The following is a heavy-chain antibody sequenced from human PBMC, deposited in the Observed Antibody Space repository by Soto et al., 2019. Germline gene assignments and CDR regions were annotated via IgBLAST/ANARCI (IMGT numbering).Heavy chain of an antibody. V-gene: IGHV3-30*03. Sequence: GGSLRLSCAASGFTFSSYGMHWVRQAPSKGLEWVAVISYDGSNKYYADSVKGRFTISRDNSKNTLYLQMNSLRAEGTAVYYCAAQGLYSGSYHDYWGQGTLVTVSS. CDR1: GFTFSSYG. J-gene: IGHJ4*02. CDR2: ISYDGSNK. D-gene: IGHD1-26*01. CDR3: AAQGLYSGSYHDY.